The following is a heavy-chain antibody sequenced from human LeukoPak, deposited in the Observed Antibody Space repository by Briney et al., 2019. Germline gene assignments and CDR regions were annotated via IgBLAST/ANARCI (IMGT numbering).Heavy chain of an antibody. J-gene: IGHJ3*02. CDR3: ASSSGYRDDAFDI. V-gene: IGHV3-7*01. CDR2: IKQDGSEK. Sequence: GGSLRLSCAASGFTFSSYWMSWVRQAPGKGLEWVANIKQDGSEKYYEDSVKGRFTISRDNAKNSLYLQMNSLRAEDTAVYYCASSSGYRDDAFDIWGQGTMVTVSS. CDR1: GFTFSSYW. D-gene: IGHD3-22*01.